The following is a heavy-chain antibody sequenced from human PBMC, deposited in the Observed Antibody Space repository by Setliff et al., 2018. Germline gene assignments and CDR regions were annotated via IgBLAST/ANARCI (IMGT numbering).Heavy chain of an antibody. CDR2: IIPIRGAA. CDR3: ARGPSGWSSATSRYYFYMDV. D-gene: IGHD6-19*01. V-gene: IGHV1-69*13. Sequence: SVKVSCKAFGGTFGNSAINWVRQAPGQGLEWMGGIIPIRGAADYAQKFQGKVIITADGSTSTAYMELTSLRSDDAAVYYCARGPSGWSSATSRYYFYMDVWGKGTTVTVSS. CDR1: GGTFGNSA. J-gene: IGHJ6*03.